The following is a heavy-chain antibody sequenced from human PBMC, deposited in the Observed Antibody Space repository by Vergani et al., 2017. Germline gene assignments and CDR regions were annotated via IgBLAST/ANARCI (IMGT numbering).Heavy chain of an antibody. CDR1: GGTFSSYA. J-gene: IGHJ4*02. D-gene: IGHD2-2*01. V-gene: IGHV1-69*01. CDR3: ARLIRTDQLDPLSVPGLDY. CDR2: IIPIFGTA. Sequence: QVQLVQSGAEVKKPGSSVKVSCKASGGTFSSYAISWVRQAPGQGLEWMGGIIPIFGTANYAQKFQGRVTITADESTSTAYMELSSLRSEDTAVYYCARLIRTDQLDPLSVPGLDYWGQGTLVTVSS.